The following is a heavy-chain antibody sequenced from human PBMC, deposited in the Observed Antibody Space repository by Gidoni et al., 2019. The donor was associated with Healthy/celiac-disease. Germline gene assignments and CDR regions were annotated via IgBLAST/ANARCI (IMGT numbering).Heavy chain of an antibody. J-gene: IGHJ4*02. CDR1: GYSFTSYG. CDR3: ARQAVNYYGSGSYLGAPFDY. V-gene: IGHV5-51*01. CDR2: IYPGDSDT. Sequence: EVQLVQSGAEVKKPGESLKISCKGSGYSFTSYGLGWVRQMPGKGLEWMGFIYPGDSDTRYSPSFQGQVTISADKSISTAYLQWSSLKASDTAMYYCARQAVNYYGSGSYLGAPFDYWGQGTLVTVSS. D-gene: IGHD3-10*01.